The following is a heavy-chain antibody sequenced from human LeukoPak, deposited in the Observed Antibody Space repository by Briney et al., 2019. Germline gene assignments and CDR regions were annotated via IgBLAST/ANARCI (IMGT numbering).Heavy chain of an antibody. V-gene: IGHV4-34*01. Sequence: SETLSLTCAVYGGSFSGYYWSWIRQPPGKGLEWIGEINHSGSTNYNPSLKSRVTISVDTSKNQFSLKLSSVTAADTAVYYCARGVLEQLVQPRRYNWFDPRGQGTLVTVSS. CDR3: ARGVLEQLVQPRRYNWFDP. CDR2: INHSGST. D-gene: IGHD6-6*01. J-gene: IGHJ5*02. CDR1: GGSFSGYY.